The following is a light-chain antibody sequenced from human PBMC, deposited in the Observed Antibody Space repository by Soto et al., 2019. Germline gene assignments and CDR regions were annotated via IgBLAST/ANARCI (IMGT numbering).Light chain of an antibody. V-gene: IGKV3-20*01. CDR3: QRYCSSPLT. CDR1: QSVSSNY. CDR2: DAS. J-gene: IGKJ4*01. Sequence: EIVLTQSPGTLSLSPGERATLYCRASQSVSSNYLAWYKQKPGPAPRLLIYDASSRATGIPDRFSGSGSGTDFTLTISRLEPEDFAVYYCQRYCSSPLTFGGGTKVEIK.